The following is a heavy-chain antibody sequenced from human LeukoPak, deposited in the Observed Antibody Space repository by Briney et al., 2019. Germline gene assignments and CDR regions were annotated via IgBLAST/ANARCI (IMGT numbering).Heavy chain of an antibody. CDR1: GFTFSTYG. CDR2: ISYDGTNK. J-gene: IGHJ4*02. Sequence: GGSLRLSCAASGFTFSTYGMHWVRQAPGNGLEWVAVISYDGTNKYYADSVKGRFTISRDNSKNTLYLQMTSLRAEDTAVYYCARGPTLGDYWGQGTLVTVSS. CDR3: ARGPTLGDY. V-gene: IGHV3-30*03. D-gene: IGHD4-23*01.